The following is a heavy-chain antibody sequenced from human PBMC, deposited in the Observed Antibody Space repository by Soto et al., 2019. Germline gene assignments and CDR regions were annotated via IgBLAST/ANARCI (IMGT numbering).Heavy chain of an antibody. CDR3: ARGLDSSSWYPLSAFDI. CDR1: GFTFSSYS. Sequence: PGGSLRLSCAASGFTFSSYSMNWVRQAPGKGLECVSSISSSSSYIFYADSVKGRFTVSRDNAKNLLYLQMISLRAEDTAVFFCARGLDSSSWYPLSAFDIWGQGTMVTVSS. D-gene: IGHD6-13*01. J-gene: IGHJ3*02. CDR2: ISSSSSYI. V-gene: IGHV3-21*01.